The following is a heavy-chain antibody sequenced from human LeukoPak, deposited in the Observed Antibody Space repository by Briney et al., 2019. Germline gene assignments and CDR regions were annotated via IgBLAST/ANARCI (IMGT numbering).Heavy chain of an antibody. J-gene: IGHJ5*02. CDR1: GGSISSGGFS. CDR3: ARGSTDYDFWSGYYEGRNWFDP. D-gene: IGHD3-3*01. CDR2: IYHSGST. V-gene: IGHV4-30-2*01. Sequence: SETLSLTCTVSGGSISSGGFSWNWLRQPPGKGLEWIGYIYHSGSTYYNPSLKSRVTISVDRSKNQFSLKLSSVTAADTAVYYCARGSTDYDFWSGYYEGRNWFDPWGQGTLVTVSS.